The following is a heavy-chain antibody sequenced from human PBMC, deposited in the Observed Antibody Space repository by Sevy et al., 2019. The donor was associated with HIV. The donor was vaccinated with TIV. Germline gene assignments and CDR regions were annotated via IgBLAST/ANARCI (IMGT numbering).Heavy chain of an antibody. CDR3: AIGDYGDYGSLNYFDY. Sequence: ASVKVSCKASGYTFTSYAMNWVRQATGQGLEWMGWINTNTGNPTYAQGFTGRFVFSLDTSVSTAYLQISSLKAEDTAVYYCAIGDYGDYGSLNYFDYWGQGTLVTVSS. D-gene: IGHD4-17*01. V-gene: IGHV7-4-1*02. J-gene: IGHJ4*02. CDR1: GYTFTSYA. CDR2: INTNTGNP.